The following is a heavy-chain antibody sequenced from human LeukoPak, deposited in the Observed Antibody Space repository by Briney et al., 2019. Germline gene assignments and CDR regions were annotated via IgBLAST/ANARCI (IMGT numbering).Heavy chain of an antibody. V-gene: IGHV4-59*08. CDR3: ARRVAVAGPLDY. CDR2: IYYTGST. Sequence: PSETLSLTCTVSGGSISSYYWSWIRQPPGKGLEWIGYIYYTGSTNYNPSLKSRVTISVDTSKNQFSLKLSSVTAADTAVYYCARRVAVAGPLDYWGQGTLAPVSS. CDR1: GGSISSYY. J-gene: IGHJ4*02. D-gene: IGHD6-19*01.